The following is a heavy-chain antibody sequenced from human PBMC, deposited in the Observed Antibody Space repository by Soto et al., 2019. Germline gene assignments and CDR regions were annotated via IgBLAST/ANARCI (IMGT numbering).Heavy chain of an antibody. CDR1: GFTFSSYA. V-gene: IGHV3-23*01. J-gene: IGHJ4*02. D-gene: IGHD2-2*01. CDR2: ISCSGCST. CDR3: AKDRGGCSSTSCPPRLFDY. Sequence: GGSLRLSCAASGFTFSSYAMSWVRQAPGKGLEWVSGISCSGCSTYYADYVKGRFTISRYNSKNTLYLQMNSLRAEDTAVYYCAKDRGGCSSTSCPPRLFDYWGQGTLVTVSS.